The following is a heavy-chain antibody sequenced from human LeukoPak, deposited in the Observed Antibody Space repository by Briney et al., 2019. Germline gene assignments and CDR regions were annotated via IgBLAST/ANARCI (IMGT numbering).Heavy chain of an antibody. CDR2: INSDGSTI. J-gene: IGHJ4*02. CDR3: ARGASGYSYG. Sequence: LXLXXXAXGVTFXXYWMHWVRQAPGRXLVWVSRINSDGSTISYADSVKGRFTISRDNAKNTLYLQMNSLRAEDTAVYYCARGASGYSYGWGQGTLVTVSS. CDR1: GVTFXXYW. V-gene: IGHV3-74*01. D-gene: IGHD5-18*01.